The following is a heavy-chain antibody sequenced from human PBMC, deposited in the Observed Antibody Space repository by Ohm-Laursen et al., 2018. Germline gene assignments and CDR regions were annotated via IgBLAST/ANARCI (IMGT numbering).Heavy chain of an antibody. V-gene: IGHV3-21*01. CDR3: ARDPAYYDSF. CDR1: GFTFDDYA. D-gene: IGHD3-22*01. J-gene: IGHJ4*02. Sequence: SLRLSCSASGFTFDDYAMHWVRQAPGKGLEWVSSISTGSSYIYYADSVKGRFTISRDNAKNPLYLQMNSLRAEDTAVYYCARDPAYYDSFWGQGILVTVSS. CDR2: ISTGSSYI.